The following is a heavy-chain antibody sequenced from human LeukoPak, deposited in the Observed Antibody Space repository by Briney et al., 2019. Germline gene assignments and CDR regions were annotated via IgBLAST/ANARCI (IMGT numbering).Heavy chain of an antibody. J-gene: IGHJ4*02. CDR3: ARARIDY. Sequence: GRSLRLAWVGAGFTFSSYWIAWVRHAPGKGREWVANIKDDGSEKYSVDSVKGRFTISRDNAKNLLYLQLSSLRAEDTAVYYCARARIDYWGQGTLVPVSS. CDR1: GFTFSSYW. CDR2: IKDDGSEK. D-gene: IGHD1-14*01. V-gene: IGHV3-7*04.